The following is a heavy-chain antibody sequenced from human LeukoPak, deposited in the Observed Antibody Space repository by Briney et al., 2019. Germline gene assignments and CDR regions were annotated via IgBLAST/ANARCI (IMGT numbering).Heavy chain of an antibody. CDR1: GGSISSGSYY. D-gene: IGHD1-7*01. J-gene: IGHJ5*02. Sequence: SETPSLTCTVSGGSISSGSYYWSWIRQPAGKGLEWIGRIYTSGSTNYNPSLKSRVTISVDTSKNQFSLKLSSVTAADTAVYYCARAIGDNWNYLTSILFDPWGQGTLVTVSS. CDR3: ARAIGDNWNYLTSILFDP. V-gene: IGHV4-61*02. CDR2: IYTSGST.